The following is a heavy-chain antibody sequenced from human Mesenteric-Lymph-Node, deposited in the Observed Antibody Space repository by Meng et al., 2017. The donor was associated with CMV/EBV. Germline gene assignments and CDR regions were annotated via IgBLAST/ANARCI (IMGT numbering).Heavy chain of an antibody. CDR2: ISYDGSNK. D-gene: IGHD2-2*01. V-gene: IGHV3-30*04. J-gene: IGHJ5*02. Sequence: GGSLRLSCAASGFTFSSYAMHWVRQAPGKGLEWVAVISYDGSNKYYADSVKGRFTISRDNSKNTLYLQMNSLRAEDTAVYYCARDHCSSTSCYSGWFDPWGQGTLVTVSS. CDR3: ARDHCSSTSCYSGWFDP. CDR1: GFTFSSYA.